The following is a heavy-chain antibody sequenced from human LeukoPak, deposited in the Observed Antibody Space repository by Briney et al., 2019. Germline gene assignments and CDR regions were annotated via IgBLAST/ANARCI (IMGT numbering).Heavy chain of an antibody. V-gene: IGHV4-59*01. CDR2: IYYSGST. J-gene: IGHJ4*02. D-gene: IGHD4-11*01. Sequence: PSETLSLTCSVSGGSLTYYYWTWIRQPPGRRPEWIGFIYYSGSTNYNPSLESRVAFSVDTSKNQVSLKLSSVTAADTAVYYCAREGDYPIFDYWGQGTLVTVSS. CDR1: GGSLTYYY. CDR3: AREGDYPIFDY.